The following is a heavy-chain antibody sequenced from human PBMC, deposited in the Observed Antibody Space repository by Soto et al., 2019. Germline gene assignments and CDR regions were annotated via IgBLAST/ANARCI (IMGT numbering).Heavy chain of an antibody. Sequence: EVQLVESGGDLVQPGGSLKLSCAASGFIFSGTTIHWVRQASGEGLEWVGRIRGRADNYATGYAASVKGRFTISRDDSKKKAYLQMNSLKTEDTAVYFCTRAPDGNNADYWGQGTLVTVSS. CDR2: IRGRADNYAT. CDR1: GFIFSGTT. V-gene: IGHV3-73*02. CDR3: TRAPDGNNADY. D-gene: IGHD6-13*01. J-gene: IGHJ4*02.